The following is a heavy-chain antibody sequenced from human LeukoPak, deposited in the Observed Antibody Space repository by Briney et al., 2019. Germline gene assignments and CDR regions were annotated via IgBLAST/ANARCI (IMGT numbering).Heavy chain of an antibody. CDR2: VHSGGST. CDR3: VGATGFGY. J-gene: IGHJ4*02. CDR1: GFTVSSNY. V-gene: IGHV3-66*01. D-gene: IGHD4-17*01. Sequence: GGSLRLSCAVSGFTVSSNYMSWVRQAPGKGLEWVSAVHSGGSTYHADSVKGRFTISRDNSKNTVYLQMNSLRAEDTAVYYCVGATGFGYWGQGTLVTVSS.